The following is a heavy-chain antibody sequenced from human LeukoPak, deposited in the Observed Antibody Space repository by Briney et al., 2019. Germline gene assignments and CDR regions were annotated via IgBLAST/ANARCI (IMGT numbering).Heavy chain of an antibody. CDR1: GGSISSYY. Sequence: SETLSLTCTVSGGSISSYYWSWIRQPPGKGLEWIGYIYYSGSTNYNPSLKSRVTISVDTSKNQFSLKLSSVTAADTAVYYCARERPYYDFWSGSDAFDIWGQGTMVTVSS. J-gene: IGHJ3*02. V-gene: IGHV4-59*12. D-gene: IGHD3-3*01. CDR3: ARERPYYDFWSGSDAFDI. CDR2: IYYSGST.